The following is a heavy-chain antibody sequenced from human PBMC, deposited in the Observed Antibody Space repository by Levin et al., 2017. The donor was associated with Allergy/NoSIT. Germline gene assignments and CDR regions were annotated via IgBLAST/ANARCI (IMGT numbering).Heavy chain of an antibody. CDR3: AKVPYSSSWSDAFDS. CDR2: ISGSGGST. J-gene: IGHJ3*02. D-gene: IGHD6-13*01. V-gene: IGHV3-23*01. CDR1: GFTFSSYA. Sequence: GGSLRLSCAASGFTFSSYAMSWVRQAPGKGLEWVSAISGSGGSTYYADSVKGRFTISRDNSKNTLYLQMNSLRAEDTAVYYCAKVPYSSSWSDAFDSWGQGTMVTVSS.